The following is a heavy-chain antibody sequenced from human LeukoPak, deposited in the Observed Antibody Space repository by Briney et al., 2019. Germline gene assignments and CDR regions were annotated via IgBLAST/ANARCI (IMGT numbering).Heavy chain of an antibody. J-gene: IGHJ5*01. V-gene: IGHV3-30*04. D-gene: IGHD3-10*01. CDR1: GFTFSSYA. CDR3: AKEGAYPIITYDS. Sequence: GGSLRLSCAASGFTFSSYAMHWVRQAPGKGLEWVAVISYDGSNKYYADSVKGRFTISRDNSKNTLYLQMNSLRAEDTAVYYCAKEGAYPIITYDSWGQGALVTVSS. CDR2: ISYDGSNK.